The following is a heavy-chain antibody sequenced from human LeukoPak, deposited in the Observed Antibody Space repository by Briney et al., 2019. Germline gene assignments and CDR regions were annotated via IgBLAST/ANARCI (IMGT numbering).Heavy chain of an antibody. Sequence: GGSLRLSCAASGVTFSSYAMSWVRQAPGKGLEWVSAISGSGGSTYYADSVKGRFTICRDNSKNTLYLQMNSLRAEDTAVYYCAKDLYDSSGYYFVNWFDPWGQGTLVTVSS. J-gene: IGHJ5*02. CDR1: GVTFSSYA. D-gene: IGHD3-22*01. CDR3: AKDLYDSSGYYFVNWFDP. CDR2: ISGSGGST. V-gene: IGHV3-23*01.